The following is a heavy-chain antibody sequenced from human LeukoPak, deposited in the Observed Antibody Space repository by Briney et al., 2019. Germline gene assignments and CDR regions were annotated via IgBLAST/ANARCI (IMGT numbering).Heavy chain of an antibody. D-gene: IGHD3-22*01. J-gene: IGHJ4*02. V-gene: IGHV1-69*04. Sequence: ASVKVSCKASGGTFSSYAISWVRQAPGQGLEWMGRIIPILGIANYAQKFQGRVTITADKSTSTAYVELSSLRSEDTAVYYCARGTYYYDSSGYYPPYYFDYWGQGTLVTVSS. CDR3: ARGTYYYDSSGYYPPYYFDY. CDR2: IIPILGIA. CDR1: GGTFSSYA.